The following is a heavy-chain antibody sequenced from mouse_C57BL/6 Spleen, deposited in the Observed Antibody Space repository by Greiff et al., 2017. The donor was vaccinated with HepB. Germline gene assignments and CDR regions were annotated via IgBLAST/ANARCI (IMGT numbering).Heavy chain of an antibody. CDR3: ARKGDYGPWFAY. Sequence: VQLQQPGAELVKPGASVKMSCKASGYTFTSYWITWVKQRPGQGLEWIGDIYPGSGSTNYNEKFKSKATLTVDTSSSTAYMQLSSLTSEDSAVYYCARKGDYGPWFAYWGQGTLVTVSA. V-gene: IGHV1-55*01. J-gene: IGHJ3*01. D-gene: IGHD1-1*01. CDR2: IYPGSGST. CDR1: GYTFTSYW.